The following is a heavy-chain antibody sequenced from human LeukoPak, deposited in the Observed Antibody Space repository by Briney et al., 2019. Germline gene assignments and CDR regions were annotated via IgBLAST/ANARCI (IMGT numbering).Heavy chain of an antibody. CDR2: IKQDGSEK. J-gene: IGHJ4*02. D-gene: IGHD5-12*01. CDR1: GFTFSSYW. V-gene: IGHV3-7*03. CDR3: ARARTRGYSGYGEGY. Sequence: GGSLRLSCAASGFTFSSYWMSWVRQAPGKGLEWXXNIKQDGSEKYYVDSVKGRFTISRDNAKNSLYLQMNSLRAEDTAVYYCARARTRGYSGYGEGYWGQGTLVTVSS.